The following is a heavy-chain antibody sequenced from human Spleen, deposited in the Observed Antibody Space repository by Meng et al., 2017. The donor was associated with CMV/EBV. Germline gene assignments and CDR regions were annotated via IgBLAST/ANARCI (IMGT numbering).Heavy chain of an antibody. J-gene: IGHJ3*02. CDR3: ARERLYQPLWGDALDI. CDR2: ISSSRSYI. CDR1: GFSFSTYT. V-gene: IGHV3-21*06. Sequence: GGPLRLSCAPSGFSFSTYTLHWVRQAPGKGLEWVASISSSRSYINYADPVKGRFTISRDNAKDSLYLQMSSLRAEDTAVYYCARERLYQPLWGDALDIWGQGTMVTVSS. D-gene: IGHD2-2*01.